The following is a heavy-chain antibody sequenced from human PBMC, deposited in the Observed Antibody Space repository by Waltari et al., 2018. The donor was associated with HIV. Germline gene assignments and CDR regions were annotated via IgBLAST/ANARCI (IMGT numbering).Heavy chain of an antibody. CDR3: ARDWGSLRDDYYYYGMDV. J-gene: IGHJ6*02. CDR1: GLTLSSYA. V-gene: IGHV3-30*04. D-gene: IGHD3-16*01. CDR2: LSNEGTNH. Sequence: QVQLVGSGGGVVQPGRSLRLSCAASGLTLSSYAMQWGRQDPGKGLAWLCVLSNEGTNHPYSDSVNGRFTISRANSKNTLYLHMISLRAADTAVYYCARDWGSLRDDYYYYGMDVWGQGPTVTVSS.